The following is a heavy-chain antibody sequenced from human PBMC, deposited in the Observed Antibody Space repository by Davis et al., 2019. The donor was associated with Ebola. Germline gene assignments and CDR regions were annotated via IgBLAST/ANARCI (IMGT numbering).Heavy chain of an antibody. J-gene: IGHJ4*02. CDR1: GYSFTPYT. CDR2: IIPMLGIP. CDR3: ARDLGTAMATE. V-gene: IGHV1-69*04. D-gene: IGHD5-18*01. Sequence: AASVKVSCKASGYSFTPYTIHWVRQAPGQRLEWMGRIIPMLGIPNYAQRFQGRVTITADKSTSTAYMELSSLRSEDTAMYYCARDLGTAMATEWGQGTLVTVSS.